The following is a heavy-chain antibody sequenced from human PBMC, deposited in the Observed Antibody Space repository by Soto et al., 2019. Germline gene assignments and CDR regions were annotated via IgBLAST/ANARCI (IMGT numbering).Heavy chain of an antibody. V-gene: IGHV3-23*01. J-gene: IGHJ4*02. CDR1: GFTFSSYA. CDR3: AKDLGSDYDFWSGIYDY. Sequence: EVQLLESGGGLVQPGGSLRLSCAASGFTFSSYAMSWVRQAPGKGLEWVSAISGSGGSTYYADSVKGRFTISRDNSKNTLYLQMNSLRAEDTAVYYCAKDLGSDYDFWSGIYDYWGQGTLVTVSS. CDR2: ISGSGGST. D-gene: IGHD3-3*01.